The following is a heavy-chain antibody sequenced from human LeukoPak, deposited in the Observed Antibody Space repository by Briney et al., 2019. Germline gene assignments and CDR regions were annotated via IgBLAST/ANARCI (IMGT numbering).Heavy chain of an antibody. D-gene: IGHD5-12*01. CDR3: AREGSGYPY. CDR2: INPKSGGT. CDR1: GYTFTAYA. V-gene: IGHV1-2*02. Sequence: ASVRVSCKASGYTFTAYAIHWVRQAPGQGLEWMGRINPKSGGTNYAQKFQGRVTMTRDTSISTAYMEVSRLTSDDTAVFYCAREGSGYPYWGQGTPVTVSS. J-gene: IGHJ4*02.